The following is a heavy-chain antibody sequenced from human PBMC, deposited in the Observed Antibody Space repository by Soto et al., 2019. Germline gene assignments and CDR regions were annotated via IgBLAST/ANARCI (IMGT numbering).Heavy chain of an antibody. CDR1: GFTFSGYG. V-gene: IGHV3-30*18. J-gene: IGHJ6*02. D-gene: IGHD1-1*01. CDR3: AKGGRGTYYYYYGMDV. Sequence: LRLSCAVSGFTFSGYGMHWVRQAPGKGLEWVAVISYDGNNKYYADSVKGRFTISRDNSKNTLYLQMNSLRAEDTAVYYCAKGGRGTYYYYYGMDVWGQGTTVTVSS. CDR2: ISYDGNNK.